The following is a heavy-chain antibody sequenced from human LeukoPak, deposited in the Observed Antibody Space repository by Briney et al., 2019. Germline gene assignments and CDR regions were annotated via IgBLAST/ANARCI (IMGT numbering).Heavy chain of an antibody. J-gene: IGHJ6*03. CDR1: GGSISSHF. D-gene: IGHD1-14*01. V-gene: IGHV4-59*11. CDR2: IHYSGTT. CDR3: ARGLPDDYYYYMDV. Sequence: SETLSLTCTVSGGSISSHFWSWIRQPPGKGLEWIGYIHYSGTTYYNPSLKSRVTISVDTSKKQFSLKLSSVTAADTAVYYCARGLPDDYYYYMDVWGKGTTVTVSS.